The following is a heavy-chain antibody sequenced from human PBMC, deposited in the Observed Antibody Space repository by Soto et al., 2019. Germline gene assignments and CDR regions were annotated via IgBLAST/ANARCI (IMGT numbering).Heavy chain of an antibody. Sequence: WETLSLTCAVYGGSFSGYYWSWIRQPPGKGLEWIGEINHSGSTNYNPSLKSRVTISVDTSKNQFSLKLSSVTAADTAVYYCARGDTSNSYYFDYWGQGTLVTVSS. CDR2: INHSGST. D-gene: IGHD6-6*01. CDR1: GGSFSGYY. J-gene: IGHJ4*02. V-gene: IGHV4-34*01. CDR3: ARGDTSNSYYFDY.